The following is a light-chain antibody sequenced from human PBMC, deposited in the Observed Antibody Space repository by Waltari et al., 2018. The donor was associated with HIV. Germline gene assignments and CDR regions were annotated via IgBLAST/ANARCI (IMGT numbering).Light chain of an antibody. V-gene: IGLV2-14*03. Sequence: QSALPQPASVSGSPGQSITISCLGTSSNVGGYNYVSCYQQNPGKAPKLMIYDVSNRPSVVANRFSGSKSGNTASLTISGLQAEDEADYYCSSYTSSSTFLVFGTGTKVTVV. J-gene: IGLJ1*01. CDR2: DVS. CDR3: SSYTSSSTFLV. CDR1: SSNVGGYNY.